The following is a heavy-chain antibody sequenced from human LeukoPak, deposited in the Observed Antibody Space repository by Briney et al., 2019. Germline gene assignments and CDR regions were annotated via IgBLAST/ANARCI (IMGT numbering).Heavy chain of an antibody. V-gene: IGHV3-7*03. CDR2: INQDGSEK. CDR3: ARMWIQLWPFDY. J-gene: IGHJ4*02. D-gene: IGHD5-18*01. Sequence: GGSLRLSCAASGFIFSNYWMSWVRQAPGKGLEWVANINQDGSEKYYVDSLKGRFTISRDSAKNSLYLQMNSLRAEDTAVYYCARMWIQLWPFDYWGQGTLVTVSS. CDR1: GFIFSNYW.